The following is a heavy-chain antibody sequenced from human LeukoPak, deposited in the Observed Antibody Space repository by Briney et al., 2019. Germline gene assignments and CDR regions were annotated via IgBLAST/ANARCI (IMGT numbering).Heavy chain of an antibody. CDR3: AKDYDYAPDY. J-gene: IGHJ4*02. V-gene: IGHV3-30*18. CDR2: ISYDGSNK. D-gene: IGHD3-16*01. CDR1: GFTFSSYG. Sequence: PGGSLRLSCAASGFTFSSYGMHWVRQAPGKGLEWVAVISYDGSNKYYADSVKGRFTISRDNSKSTLYLQMDSLRAEDTAVYYCAKDYDYAPDYWGQGTLVTVSS.